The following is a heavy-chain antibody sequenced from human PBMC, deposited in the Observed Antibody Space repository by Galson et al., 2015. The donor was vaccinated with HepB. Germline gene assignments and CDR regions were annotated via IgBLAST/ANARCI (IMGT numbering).Heavy chain of an antibody. V-gene: IGHV3-30*04. CDR1: GFTFRNHA. Sequence: SLRLSCAASGFTFRNHAMHWVRQAPGKGLQWVAVISYDGNNKYFADSVKGRFTVSRDNSKNTLFLQMNSLRPEDTAVYYCAKLSIEWRRFANNDYWGPGTLVTVSS. CDR3: AKLSIEWRRFANNDY. CDR2: ISYDGNNK. J-gene: IGHJ4*02. D-gene: IGHD5-12*01.